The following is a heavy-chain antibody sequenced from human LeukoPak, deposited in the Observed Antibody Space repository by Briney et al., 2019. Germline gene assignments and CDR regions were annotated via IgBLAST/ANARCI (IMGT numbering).Heavy chain of an antibody. V-gene: IGHV3-21*01. J-gene: IGHJ4*02. CDR2: ISSSSSYI. CDR3: ASGITIRDLDY. Sequence: TGRSLRLSCAASGFTFSSYGMHWVRQAPGKGLEWVSSISSSSSYIFYADSVKGRFTISRDNAKNSLFLQMISLRAEDTAVYYCASGITIRDLDYWGQGTLVTVSS. CDR1: GFTFSSYG. D-gene: IGHD3-10*01.